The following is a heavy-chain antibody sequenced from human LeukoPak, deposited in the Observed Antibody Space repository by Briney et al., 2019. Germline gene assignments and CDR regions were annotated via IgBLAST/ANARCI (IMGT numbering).Heavy chain of an antibody. V-gene: IGHV3-7*01. J-gene: IGHJ4*02. D-gene: IGHD1-1*01. Sequence: GGSLRLSCAGSGFSFSSYGMHWVRQAPGKGLEWVANIKQDGSEKYYVDSVKGRFTISRDNAKNSLYLQMNSLRAEDTAVYYCAGDLELDRALYYWGQGTLVTVSS. CDR1: GFSFSSYG. CDR2: IKQDGSEK. CDR3: AGDLELDRALYY.